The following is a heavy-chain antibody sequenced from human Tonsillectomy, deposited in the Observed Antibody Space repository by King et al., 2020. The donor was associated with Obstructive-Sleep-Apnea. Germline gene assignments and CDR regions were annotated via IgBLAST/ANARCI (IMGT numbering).Heavy chain of an antibody. V-gene: IGHV3-7*01. Sequence: VQLVESGGGLVQPGGSLRLSCAASGFTLSSYWMTWVRQAPGKGLEWVANIKRDGRNKNYVASVEGRFTIPRDNAKTSLYLQMNSLRAEDTAVYYCARDFGPYDSSDYYDALDIWGQGTMVTVSS. D-gene: IGHD3-22*01. CDR2: IKRDGRNK. CDR3: ARDFGPYDSSDYYDALDI. CDR1: GFTLSSYW. J-gene: IGHJ3*02.